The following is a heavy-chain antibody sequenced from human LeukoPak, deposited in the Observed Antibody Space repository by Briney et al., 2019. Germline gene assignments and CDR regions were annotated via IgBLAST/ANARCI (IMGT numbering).Heavy chain of an antibody. V-gene: IGHV3-66*02. CDR2: IYSGGST. CDR1: GFTVSSNY. CDR3: ARDQVYGSGRYYYYYYYMDV. J-gene: IGHJ6*03. D-gene: IGHD3-10*01. Sequence: GGSLRLSCAASGFTVSSNYMSWVRQAPGKGLEWVSVIYSGGSTYYSDSVKGRFTISRDNSKNTLYLQMNSLRAEDTAVYYCARDQVYGSGRYYYYYYYMDVWGKGTTVTVSS.